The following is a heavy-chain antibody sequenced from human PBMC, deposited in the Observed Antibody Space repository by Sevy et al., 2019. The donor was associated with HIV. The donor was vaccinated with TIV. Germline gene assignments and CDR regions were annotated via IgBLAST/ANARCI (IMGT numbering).Heavy chain of an antibody. CDR3: ARVDYGSGSYLGGFDY. CDR1: GFTFSSYA. J-gene: IGHJ4*02. D-gene: IGHD3-10*01. Sequence: GGSLRLSCAASGFTFSSYAMHWVRQAPGKGLEWVAVISYDGSNKYYADSVKGRFTISGDNSKNTLYLKMNSLRAEDTAVYYCARVDYGSGSYLGGFDYWGQGTLVTVSS. V-gene: IGHV3-30-3*01. CDR2: ISYDGSNK.